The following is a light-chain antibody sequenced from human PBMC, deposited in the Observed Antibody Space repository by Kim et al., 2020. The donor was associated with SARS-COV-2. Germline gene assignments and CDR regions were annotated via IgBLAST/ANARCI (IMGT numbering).Light chain of an antibody. Sequence: VAVGQTVRITCQGDSLRSYYASWYQQKPGQAPVLVIYGKNNRPSGIPDRFSGSSSGNTASLTITGAQAEDEADYYCNSRDSSGTMEFGGGTKLTVL. CDR2: GKN. V-gene: IGLV3-19*01. CDR1: SLRSYY. CDR3: NSRDSSGTME. J-gene: IGLJ3*02.